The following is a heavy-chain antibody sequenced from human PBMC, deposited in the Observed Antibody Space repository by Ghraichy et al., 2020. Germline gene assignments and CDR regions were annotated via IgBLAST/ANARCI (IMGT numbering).Heavy chain of an antibody. CDR2: INHSGST. D-gene: IGHD2-8*02. J-gene: IGHJ6*03. V-gene: IGHV4-34*01. CDR1: GGSFSGYY. Sequence: SETLSLTCAVYGGSFSGYYWSWIRQPPGKGLEWIGEINHSGSTNYNPSLKSRVTISVDTSKNQFSLKLSSVTAADTAVYYCARPGYYYYMDVWGKGTTVTVSS. CDR3: ARPGYYYYMDV.